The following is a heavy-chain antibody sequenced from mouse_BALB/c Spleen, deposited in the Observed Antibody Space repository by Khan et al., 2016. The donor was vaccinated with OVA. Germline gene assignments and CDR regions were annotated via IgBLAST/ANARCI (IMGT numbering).Heavy chain of an antibody. CDR2: ILPGSGRN. J-gene: IGHJ3*01. CDR1: GYIFSSYW. CDR3: ARGNYYGSSSWFGY. D-gene: IGHD1-1*01. Sequence: VQLQQSGAELMKPGASVKISCKATGYIFSSYWIEWVKQRHGHGLEWIGEILPGSGRNNYNEKFKGKATFTADTSSNTAYMQISNLTSADYAVYCGARGNYYGSSSWFGYWGQGTLVTVSA. V-gene: IGHV1-9*01.